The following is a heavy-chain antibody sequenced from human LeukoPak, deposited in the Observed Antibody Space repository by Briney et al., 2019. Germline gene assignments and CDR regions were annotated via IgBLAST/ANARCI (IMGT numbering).Heavy chain of an antibody. CDR2: IYSGDRR. J-gene: IGHJ4*02. CDR3: ARDRGGSAPYYFDY. V-gene: IGHV3-53*01. D-gene: IGHD2-15*01. Sequence: GGSLRLSCEVSGLSVRGSYMSWVRQAPGKGLEWVSVIYSGDRRYYADSVKGRFTISRDTSKNTLYVQMNSLRAEDTAVYYCARDRGGSAPYYFDYWGQGTLVTVSS. CDR1: GLSVRGSY.